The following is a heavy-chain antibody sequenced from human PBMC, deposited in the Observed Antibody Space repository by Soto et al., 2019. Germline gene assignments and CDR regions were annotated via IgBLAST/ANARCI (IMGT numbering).Heavy chain of an antibody. CDR2: INPSGGST. CDR1: GYTFTSYY. V-gene: IGHV1-46*01. J-gene: IGHJ4*02. D-gene: IGHD2-2*01. CDR3: ASTISEVPAAMAFDY. Sequence: GASVKVSCKASGYTFTSYYMHWVRQAPGQGLEWMGIINPSGGSTSYAQKFQGRVTMTKDTSTSTAYMELSSLRSEDTAVYYCASTISEVPAAMAFDYWGQGTLVSVSS.